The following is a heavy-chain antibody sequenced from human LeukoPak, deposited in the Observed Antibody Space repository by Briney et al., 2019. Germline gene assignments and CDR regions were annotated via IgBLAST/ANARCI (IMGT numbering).Heavy chain of an antibody. J-gene: IGHJ4*02. CDR2: ISAYNGNT. D-gene: IGHD3-3*01. Sequence: ASVKVSCKASGYTFTSYGISWVRQAPGQGLEWMGWISAYNGNTNYAQKLQGRVTMTTDTSTSTAYMELRSLRSDDTAVYYCARVGQMYDFWSGYPFGYWGQGTLVTVSS. CDR1: GYTFTSYG. CDR3: ARVGQMYDFWSGYPFGY. V-gene: IGHV1-18*01.